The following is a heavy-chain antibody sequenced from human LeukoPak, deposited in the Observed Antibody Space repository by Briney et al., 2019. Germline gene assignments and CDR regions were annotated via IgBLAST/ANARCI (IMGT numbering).Heavy chain of an antibody. CDR1: GGSISSYY. Sequence: SETLSLTCTVSGGSISSYYWSWIRQPAGKGLEWIGRIYTSGSTNYNPSLKSRVTMSVDTSKNQFSLKLSSVTAADTAVYYCARDLAVAGTGLYYYYYMDVWGKGTTVTVSS. V-gene: IGHV4-4*07. D-gene: IGHD6-19*01. CDR2: IYTSGST. J-gene: IGHJ6*03. CDR3: ARDLAVAGTGLYYYYYMDV.